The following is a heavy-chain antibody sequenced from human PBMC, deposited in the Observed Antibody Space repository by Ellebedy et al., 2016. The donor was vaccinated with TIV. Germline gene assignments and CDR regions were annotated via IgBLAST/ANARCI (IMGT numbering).Heavy chain of an antibody. CDR2: IRSKANSYAT. Sequence: GESLKISCAASGFTFSGSAMHWVRQASGKGLEWVGRIRSKANSYATAYAASVKGRFTISRDDSKNTAYLQMNSLKTEDTAVYYCTSDVLYDSSGYLYFDYWGQGTLVTVSS. J-gene: IGHJ4*02. V-gene: IGHV3-73*01. D-gene: IGHD3-22*01. CDR3: TSDVLYDSSGYLYFDY. CDR1: GFTFSGSA.